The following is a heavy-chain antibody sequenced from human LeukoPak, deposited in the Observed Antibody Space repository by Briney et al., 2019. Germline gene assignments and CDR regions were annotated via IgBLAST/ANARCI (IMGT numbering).Heavy chain of an antibody. CDR3: AKDRETYEYTFDY. CDR2: MWYDGSKD. V-gene: IGHV3-33*06. D-gene: IGHD6-6*01. Sequence: AKSLRLSCAASGFSFSAYGNHWVRQAPGKGLEWLAVMWYDGSKDYYADSVRGRFTISRDTSKNTLYLQMNNLRSEDTAVYYCAKDRETYEYTFDYWGQGTLVTVSS. J-gene: IGHJ4*02. CDR1: GFSFSAYG.